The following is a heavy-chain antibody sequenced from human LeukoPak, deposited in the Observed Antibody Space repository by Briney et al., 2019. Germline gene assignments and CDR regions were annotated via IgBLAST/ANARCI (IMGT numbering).Heavy chain of an antibody. Sequence: GGSLRLSCAASGLTFSSYSMNWVRQAPGKGLEWVSSISSSSSYIYYADSVKGRFTISRDNAKNSLYLQMNSLRAEDTAVYYCARDPTTVPTNRYFDLWGRGTLVTVSS. J-gene: IGHJ2*01. D-gene: IGHD4-17*01. CDR2: ISSSSSYI. CDR1: GLTFSSYS. CDR3: ARDPTTVPTNRYFDL. V-gene: IGHV3-21*01.